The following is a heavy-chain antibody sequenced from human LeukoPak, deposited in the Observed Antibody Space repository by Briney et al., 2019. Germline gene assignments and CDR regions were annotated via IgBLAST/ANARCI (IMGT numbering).Heavy chain of an antibody. V-gene: IGHV5-51*01. Sequence: GESLKISCKGSGYSFTNYWIGWVRQMPGKGLEWMGIIYPGDSDTRYSPFFQGQVTISADKSINTAYLQWSSLKASDTAMYYCARHHALATGDRRYFDFWGQGTLVIVSS. CDR1: GYSFTNYW. D-gene: IGHD2-8*02. J-gene: IGHJ4*02. CDR2: IYPGDSDT. CDR3: ARHHALATGDRRYFDF.